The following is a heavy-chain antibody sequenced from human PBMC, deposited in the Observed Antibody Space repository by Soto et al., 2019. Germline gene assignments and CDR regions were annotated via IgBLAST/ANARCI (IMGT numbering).Heavy chain of an antibody. D-gene: IGHD3-22*01. V-gene: IGHV3-21*01. CDR1: GVTLCIYS. CDR2: ISSSSSHI. CDR3: AKDEYYYSRSGYYIFDS. J-gene: IGHJ4*02. Sequence: GGSLRISCAASGVTLCIYSMTGVRLAPGKGLEWVSSISSSSSHIYYADSVKGRFTISRDNSKKTLYLQMNSLRPEDTALYYSAKDEYYYSRSGYYIFDSWGQGTLVTSPQ.